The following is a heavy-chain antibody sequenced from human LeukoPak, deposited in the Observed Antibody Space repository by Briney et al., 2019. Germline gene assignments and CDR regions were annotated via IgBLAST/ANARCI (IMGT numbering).Heavy chain of an antibody. CDR1: GFTFSTYA. Sequence: GGSLRLSCAASGFTFSTYAMHWVRQAPGKGLEYVSAMSTNGDSTYYADSVKGRFTISRDNSKNTLFLQMGSLRADDMAVYYCARWGSISCYDYWGQGTLVTVSS. D-gene: IGHD2-15*01. CDR3: ARWGSISCYDY. CDR2: MSTNGDST. J-gene: IGHJ4*02. V-gene: IGHV3-64*02.